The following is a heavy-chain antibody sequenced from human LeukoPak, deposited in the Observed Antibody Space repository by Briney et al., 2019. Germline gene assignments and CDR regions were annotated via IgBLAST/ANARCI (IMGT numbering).Heavy chain of an antibody. CDR3: ARVRTGTTSGTDY. D-gene: IGHD1-7*01. CDR1: GGSVSSGSYY. CDR2: IYYSGST. V-gene: IGHV4-61*01. Sequence: SETLSLTCTVSGGSVSSGSYYWSWIRQPPGKGLEWIGYIYYSGSTNYNPSLKSRVTISVDKSKNQFSLKLSSVTAADTAVYYCARVRTGTTSGTDYWGQGTLVTVSS. J-gene: IGHJ4*02.